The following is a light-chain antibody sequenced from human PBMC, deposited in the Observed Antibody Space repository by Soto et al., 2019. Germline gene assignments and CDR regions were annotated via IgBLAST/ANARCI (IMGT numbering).Light chain of an antibody. V-gene: IGKV1-5*03. CDR2: KAS. J-gene: IGKJ1*01. CDR1: QNIRTW. CDR3: QQHTT. Sequence: DIQLAQSPSTLSASVGDRVTITCRASQNIRTWVAWYQQNPGRAPKLLISKASTLQSGVPSRFSGSGSGTEFILTISSLQPDDFATYYCQQHTTFGQGTTVEVK.